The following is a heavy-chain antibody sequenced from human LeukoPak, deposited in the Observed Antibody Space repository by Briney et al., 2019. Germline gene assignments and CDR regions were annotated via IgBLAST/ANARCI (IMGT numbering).Heavy chain of an antibody. D-gene: IGHD3-10*01. CDR1: GFTFDDYG. J-gene: IGHJ4*02. Sequence: GGSLRLSCAASGFTFDDYGMSWVRQAPGKGLELVSGINWNGGSTGYADSVKGRFTISRDNAKNSLYLQMNSLRAEDTALYYCARDRGFGELSPFDYWGQGTLVTVSS. CDR2: INWNGGST. CDR3: ARDRGFGELSPFDY. V-gene: IGHV3-20*04.